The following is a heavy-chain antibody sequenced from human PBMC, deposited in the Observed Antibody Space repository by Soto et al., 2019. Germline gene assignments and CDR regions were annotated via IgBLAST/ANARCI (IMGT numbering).Heavy chain of an antibody. CDR2: ISSNDYTT. V-gene: IGHV3-23*01. D-gene: IGHD2-8*01. CDR1: GFTFRSYA. CDR3: AKGYCTNAVCYTDY. Sequence: GGSLRLSCATSGFTFRSYAMTWVRQAPGKGLEWVSLISSNDYTTYYAHSVKGRFTISRDNSKNTLYLQMNSLRAEDTALYYCAKGYCTNAVCYTDYWGQGTLVTVSS. J-gene: IGHJ4*02.